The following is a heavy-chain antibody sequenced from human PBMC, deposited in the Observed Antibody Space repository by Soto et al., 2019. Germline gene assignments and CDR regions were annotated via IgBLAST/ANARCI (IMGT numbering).Heavy chain of an antibody. CDR2: IYYSGNGST. D-gene: IGHD5-18*01. Sequence: KTAETLSLTCTVSGASISSGEYYWIWIRQHPGKGLEWIGYIYYSGNGSTYSNPSLKSRVTIAVDTSKNLFSLKLTSVTAADTAVYYCAGPDMDTTMVVWGQGTLVTVSS. J-gene: IGHJ4*02. CDR3: AGPDMDTTMVV. CDR1: GASISSGEYY. V-gene: IGHV4-31*03.